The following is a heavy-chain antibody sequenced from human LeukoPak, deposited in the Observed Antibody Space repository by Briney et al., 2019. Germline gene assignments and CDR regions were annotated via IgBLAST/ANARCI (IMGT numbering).Heavy chain of an antibody. D-gene: IGHD2-15*01. V-gene: IGHV3-33*01. J-gene: IGHJ4*02. Sequence: GGSLRLSCAASGFTFGTYAMHWVRQAPGKGLEWVAVMWSDGDNRYYADSVKGRFTISRDNSKNTLYLEMNSLRAEDTAVYYCERDRCSGGSCRLFDYWGQGALVTVSS. CDR2: MWSDGDNR. CDR1: GFTFGTYA. CDR3: ERDRCSGGSCRLFDY.